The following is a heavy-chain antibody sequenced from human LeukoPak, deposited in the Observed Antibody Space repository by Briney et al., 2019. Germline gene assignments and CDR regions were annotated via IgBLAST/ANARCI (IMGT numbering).Heavy chain of an antibody. J-gene: IGHJ4*02. D-gene: IGHD6-19*01. CDR2: ISSGSTI. CDR3: AREGSGWYGPFDY. V-gene: IGHV3-48*03. Sequence: GGSLRLSCAASGFTFSSYEMNWVRQAPGKGLEWVSYISSGSTIYYADSVKGRFTISRDNAKNSLYLQMNSLRAEDTAVYYCAREGSGWYGPFDYWGQGTLVTVSS. CDR1: GFTFSSYE.